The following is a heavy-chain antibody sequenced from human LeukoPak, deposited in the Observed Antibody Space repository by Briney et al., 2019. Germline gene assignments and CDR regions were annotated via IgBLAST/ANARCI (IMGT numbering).Heavy chain of an antibody. V-gene: IGHV3-11*01. Sequence: GGSLRLSCAASGFTFSDYYMSWVRQAPGKGLEWVSYISSSGSTIYYADSVKGRFTISRDNAKNSLYLQMNSLRAEDTAVCYCARVARVVVPAAMVGYYYYYGMDVWGQGTTVTVSS. J-gene: IGHJ6*02. CDR1: GFTFSDYY. CDR2: ISSSGSTI. D-gene: IGHD2-2*01. CDR3: ARVARVVVPAAMVGYYYYYGMDV.